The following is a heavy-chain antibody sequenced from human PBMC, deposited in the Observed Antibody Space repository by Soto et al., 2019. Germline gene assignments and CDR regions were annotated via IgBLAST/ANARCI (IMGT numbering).Heavy chain of an antibody. J-gene: IGHJ4*02. CDR2: ISYDGSNK. V-gene: IGHV3-30-3*01. Sequence: GWSLRLSCAAPGFTFSSYAMHWVRQAPGKGLEWVVVISYDGSNKYYADSVKGRFTISRDNSKNTLYLQMNSLRAEDTDVYYCARASDYWGQGTLVTASS. CDR1: GFTFSSYA. CDR3: ARASDY.